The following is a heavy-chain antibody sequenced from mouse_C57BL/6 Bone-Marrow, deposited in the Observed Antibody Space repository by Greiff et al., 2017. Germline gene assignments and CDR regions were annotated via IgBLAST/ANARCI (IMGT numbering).Heavy chain of an antibody. V-gene: IGHV1-55*01. CDR2: IYPGSGST. CDR3: ARPYYGSSYWYFDV. D-gene: IGHD1-1*01. CDR1: GYTFTSYW. Sequence: VKLMESGAELVKPGASVKMSCKASGYTFTSYWITWVKQRPGQGLEWIGDIYPGSGSTNYNEKFKSKATLTVDTSSSTAYMQLSSLTSEDSAVYYCARPYYGSSYWYFDVWGTGTTVTVSS. J-gene: IGHJ1*03.